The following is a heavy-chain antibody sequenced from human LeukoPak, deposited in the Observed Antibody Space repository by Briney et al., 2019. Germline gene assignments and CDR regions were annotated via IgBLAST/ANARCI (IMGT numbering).Heavy chain of an antibody. CDR2: ISSSSSYI. J-gene: IGHJ4*02. CDR3: AARAAFDY. V-gene: IGHV3-21*01. Sequence: PGGSLRLSCAASEFTSSSYGMNWVRQAPGKGLEWVSSISSSSSYIDYADSVKGRFTISRDNAKNSLYLQMNSLRAEDTAVYFCAARAAFDYWGQGTLVTVSS. CDR1: EFTSSSYG.